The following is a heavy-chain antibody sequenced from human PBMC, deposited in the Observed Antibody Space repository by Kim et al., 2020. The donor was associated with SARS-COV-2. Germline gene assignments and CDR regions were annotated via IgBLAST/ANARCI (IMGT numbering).Heavy chain of an antibody. Sequence: KYYSTALKTRLTISKDTSKNQVVLTMTNMDPVDTATYYCARVMAAAVTMDVWGQGTTVTVSS. D-gene: IGHD6-25*01. V-gene: IGHV2-70*01. CDR2: K. CDR3: ARVMAAAVTMDV. J-gene: IGHJ6*02.